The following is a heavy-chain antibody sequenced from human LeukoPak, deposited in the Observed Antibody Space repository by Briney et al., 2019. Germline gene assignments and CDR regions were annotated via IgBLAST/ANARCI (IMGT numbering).Heavy chain of an antibody. D-gene: IGHD3-9*01. CDR2: IIPILGIA. V-gene: IGHV1-69*04. J-gene: IGHJ3*02. Sequence: GASVTVSCKPSGGTFSSYAISWVRQAPGQGLEWMGRIIPILGIADYAQRLQGRVTITANKSTNTAYMELNSLRTEDTAVDTCATSADILTGYYRVAFDNWGQGTMVTVSS. CDR3: ATSADILTGYYRVAFDN. CDR1: GGTFSSYA.